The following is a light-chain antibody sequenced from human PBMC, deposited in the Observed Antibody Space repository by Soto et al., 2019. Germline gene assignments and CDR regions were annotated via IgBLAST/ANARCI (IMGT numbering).Light chain of an antibody. V-gene: IGKV3-20*01. Sequence: EIVLTQSPGTLSLSPGERATLSCRASQSVSSSYLAWYQQKPGQAPRLLIYGASSRATGIPDRFSGSGSGTDFILTISRLEPEDFAVYYCQQYGRSLTFGGGTKVEIK. CDR1: QSVSSSY. J-gene: IGKJ4*01. CDR3: QQYGRSLT. CDR2: GAS.